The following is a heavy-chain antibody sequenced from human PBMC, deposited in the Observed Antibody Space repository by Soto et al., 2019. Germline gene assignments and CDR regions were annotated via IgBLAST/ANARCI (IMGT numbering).Heavy chain of an antibody. CDR3: AREKRANGYFDY. CDR2: ITPFNGNT. V-gene: IGHV1-45*02. J-gene: IGHJ4*02. Sequence: SVKVSCKASGYTFTYRYLHWVRQAPGQALEWMGWITPFNGNTNYAQKFQDRVTITRDRSMSTAYMELSSLRAEDTAVYYCAREKRANGYFDYWGQGTLVTVSS. D-gene: IGHD6-25*01. CDR1: GYTFTYRY.